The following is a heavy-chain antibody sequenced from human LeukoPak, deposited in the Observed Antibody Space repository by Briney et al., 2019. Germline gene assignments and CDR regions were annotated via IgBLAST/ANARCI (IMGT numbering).Heavy chain of an antibody. J-gene: IGHJ4*02. CDR3: ARLGLRFLEWPRAPYYFDY. CDR2: INHSGST. Sequence: PSETLSLTCAVYGGSFSGYYWSWIRQPPGKGLEWIGEINHSGSTNYNPSLKSRVTISVDTSKNQFSLKLSSVTAADTAVYYCARLGLRFLEWPRAPYYFDYWGQGTLVTVSS. D-gene: IGHD3-3*01. CDR1: GGSFSGYY. V-gene: IGHV4-34*01.